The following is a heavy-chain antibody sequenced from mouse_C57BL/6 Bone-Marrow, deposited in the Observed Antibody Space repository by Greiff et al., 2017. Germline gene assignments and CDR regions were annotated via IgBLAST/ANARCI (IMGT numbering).Heavy chain of an antibody. D-gene: IGHD3-3*01. J-gene: IGHJ2*01. CDR3: TRGWPAYYFDY. CDR1: GYTFTDYE. Sequence: QVHVKQSGAELVRPGASVTLSCKASGYTFTDYEMHWVKQTPVHGLEWIGAIDPETGGTAYNQKFKGKAILTADKSSSTAYMELRSLTSEDSAVYYCTRGWPAYYFDYWGQGTTLTVSS. CDR2: IDPETGGT. V-gene: IGHV1-15*01.